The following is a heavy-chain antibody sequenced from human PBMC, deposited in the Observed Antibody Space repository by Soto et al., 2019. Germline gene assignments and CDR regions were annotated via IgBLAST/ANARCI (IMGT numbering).Heavy chain of an antibody. Sequence: QVQLVQSGAEVKKPGPSVKVSCKASGGTLTSYTIRWVRQAPGQGLAGMGGTIPIFGTANYEQKFQGRVTITADESTSTAYMELSSLRSEDTAVYYCASTVTTFGGEDYYYYGMDVWGQGTTVTVSS. J-gene: IGHJ6*02. V-gene: IGHV1-69*01. CDR2: TIPIFGTA. CDR3: ASTVTTFGGEDYYYYGMDV. CDR1: GGTLTSYT. D-gene: IGHD4-4*01.